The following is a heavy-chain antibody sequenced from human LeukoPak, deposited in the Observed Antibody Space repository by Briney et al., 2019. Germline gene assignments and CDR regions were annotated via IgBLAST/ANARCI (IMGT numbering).Heavy chain of an antibody. Sequence: SVKVSCKASGGTFSSYAMSWVRQAPGQGLEWMGGIIPIFGTANYAQKFQGRVTITADESTSTAYMELSSLRSEDTAVYYCARALNPYYYDSSGYSTFDYWGQGTLVTVSS. J-gene: IGHJ4*02. V-gene: IGHV1-69*13. CDR1: GGTFSSYA. CDR2: IIPIFGTA. D-gene: IGHD3-22*01. CDR3: ARALNPYYYDSSGYSTFDY.